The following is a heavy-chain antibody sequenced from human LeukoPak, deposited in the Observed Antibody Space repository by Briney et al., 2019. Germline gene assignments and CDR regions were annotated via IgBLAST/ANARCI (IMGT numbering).Heavy chain of an antibody. Sequence: PSETLSLTCTGSGGSISSYYWSWIRQPAGKGLEWIGRIYSRGSTNYNPSLQSRVTMSVDTSKNHISLKLNSVTAADTAVYYCARDPMAGTFRAFDSWGQGTMVTVSS. J-gene: IGHJ3*02. CDR1: GGSISSYY. CDR2: IYSRGST. V-gene: IGHV4-4*07. D-gene: IGHD6-19*01. CDR3: ARDPMAGTFRAFDS.